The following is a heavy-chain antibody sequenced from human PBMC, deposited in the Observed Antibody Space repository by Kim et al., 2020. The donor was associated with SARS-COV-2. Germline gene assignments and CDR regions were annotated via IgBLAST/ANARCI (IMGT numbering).Heavy chain of an antibody. D-gene: IGHD6-19*01. CDR3: ASYGYSSGWGDY. J-gene: IGHJ4*02. Sequence: NYAQKFQGRVTITADESTSTAYRELSSLRSEDTAVYYCASYGYSSGWGDYWGQGTLVTVSS. V-gene: IGHV1-69*01.